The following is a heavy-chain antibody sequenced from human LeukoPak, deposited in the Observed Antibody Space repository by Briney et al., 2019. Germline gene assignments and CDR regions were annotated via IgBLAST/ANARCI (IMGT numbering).Heavy chain of an antibody. Sequence: SQTLSLTWTIAGGSISTYYWSWVRQPPGKGLEWIGYIYYSGSTNYNPSLRSRVTISVDTSNTQFSRKLSSVTAADTAVYYCASGGYYQGFAYWGQGTLVTVSS. J-gene: IGHJ4*02. D-gene: IGHD2-21*02. CDR2: IYYSGST. CDR1: GGSISTYY. V-gene: IGHV4-59*12. CDR3: ASGGYYQGFAY.